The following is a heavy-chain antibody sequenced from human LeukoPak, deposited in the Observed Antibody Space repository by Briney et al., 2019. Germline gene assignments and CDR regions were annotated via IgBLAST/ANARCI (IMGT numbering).Heavy chain of an antibody. CDR2: SDPEDVKT. CDR3: ATFQAYANSGHLRPYFDY. J-gene: IGHJ4*02. V-gene: IGHV1-24*01. Sequence: GASVKVSCKISGYSLTELAIHWVRQAPGKGLEWMGGSDPEDVKTSFAEKFQGRVTFTEDTSTDTAFMELSRLRSGDTAVYYCATFQAYANSGHLRPYFDYWGQGTLVTVSS. D-gene: IGHD3-22*01. CDR1: GYSLTELA.